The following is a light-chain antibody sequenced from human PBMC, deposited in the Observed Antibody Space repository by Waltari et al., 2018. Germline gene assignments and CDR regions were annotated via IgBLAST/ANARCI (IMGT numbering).Light chain of an antibody. Sequence: ETVMPQSPATLSMSPGGRAPLSCRASQNITARFAWYQQKPAQAPRHLIFRASTRASGFPGRFSGSGSGTEFILTISTRQSEDAAIYDCQQYKNWRTFGQGTKVEIK. CDR3: QQYKNWRT. CDR1: QNITAR. J-gene: IGKJ1*01. V-gene: IGKV3-15*01. CDR2: RAS.